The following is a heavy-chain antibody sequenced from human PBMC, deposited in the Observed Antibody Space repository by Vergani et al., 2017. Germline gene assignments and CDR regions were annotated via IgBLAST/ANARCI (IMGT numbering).Heavy chain of an antibody. CDR1: GGSISSGSYY. D-gene: IGHD6-13*01. Sequence: QVQLQESGPGLVKPSQTLSLTCTVSGGSISSGSYYWSWIRQPAGKGLEWIGRIYTSGSTNYNPSLKSRVTISVDTSKNQFSLKLSSVTAADTAVYYCARDLVAGGSSWYWYFDLWGRGTLVTVSS. V-gene: IGHV4-61*02. J-gene: IGHJ2*01. CDR3: ARDLVAGGSSWYWYFDL. CDR2: IYTSGST.